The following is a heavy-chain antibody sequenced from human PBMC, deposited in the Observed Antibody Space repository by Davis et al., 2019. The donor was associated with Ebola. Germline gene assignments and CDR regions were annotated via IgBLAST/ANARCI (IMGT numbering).Heavy chain of an antibody. Sequence: SETLSLTCTVSGGSISSYYWSWIRQPPGKGLEWIGYIYYSGSTYHNPSLKSRVTISVDTSKNQFSLKLSSVTAADTAVYYCARLGYDFWSGYYGWNWFDPWGQGTLVTVSS. J-gene: IGHJ5*02. CDR3: ARLGYDFWSGYYGWNWFDP. CDR1: GGSISSYY. CDR2: IYYSGST. V-gene: IGHV4-59*08. D-gene: IGHD3-3*01.